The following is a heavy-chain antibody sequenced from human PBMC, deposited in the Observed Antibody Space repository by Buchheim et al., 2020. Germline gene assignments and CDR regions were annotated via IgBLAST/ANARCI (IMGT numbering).Heavy chain of an antibody. Sequence: EVQLVESGGGLVKPGGSLRLSCAASGFTFSSYSMNWVRQAPGKGLEWVSSISSSSYIYYADSVKGRFTISRDNAKNSLYLQMNSLRAEDTAVYYCARGQGNNWNCWGGRCYYGMDVWGQGTT. J-gene: IGHJ6*02. CDR3: ARGQGNNWNCWGGRCYYGMDV. D-gene: IGHD1-1*01. V-gene: IGHV3-21*01. CDR2: ISSSSYI. CDR1: GFTFSSYS.